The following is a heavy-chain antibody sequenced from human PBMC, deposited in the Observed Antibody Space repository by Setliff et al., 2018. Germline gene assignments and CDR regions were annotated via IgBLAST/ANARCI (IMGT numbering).Heavy chain of an antibody. J-gene: IGHJ3*01. Sequence: SGTLSLTCTVSGDSISSGDYFWSWIRQPPGKGLEWIAYIYHSGSAYYNSSLKSRVTMSVDTSKNQFSLHLTSVTAADTAVYYCAREVGTSTSSDAFDVWGQGMMVTVSS. D-gene: IGHD1-26*01. CDR2: IYHSGSA. V-gene: IGHV4-30-4*08. CDR3: AREVGTSTSSDAFDV. CDR1: GDSISSGDYF.